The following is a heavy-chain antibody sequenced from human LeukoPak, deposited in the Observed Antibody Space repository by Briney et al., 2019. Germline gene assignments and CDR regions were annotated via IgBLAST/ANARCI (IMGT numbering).Heavy chain of an antibody. J-gene: IGHJ4*02. CDR3: ARELSPRDGKGYYFDY. Sequence: SQTLSLTCTVSGGSISSGSYYWSWVRQPAGTALEWIGRIYSSGSTNYNPSLKSRVTISVDTSKNQFSLKLSSVTAADTAMYYCARELSPRDGKGYYFDYWGQGTLVTVYS. CDR2: IYSSGST. V-gene: IGHV4-61*02. D-gene: IGHD2-21*02. CDR1: GGSISSGSYY.